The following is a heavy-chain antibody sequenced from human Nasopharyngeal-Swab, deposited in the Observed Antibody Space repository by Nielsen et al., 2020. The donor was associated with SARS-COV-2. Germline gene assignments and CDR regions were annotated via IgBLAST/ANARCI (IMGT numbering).Heavy chain of an antibody. V-gene: IGHV3-7*04. CDR1: GFTFFTSW. CDR3: AREIMMVRRGYDGDLVHFYYMDI. J-gene: IGHJ6*03. CDR2: IKPDGSEE. Sequence: GESLKISCAASGFTFFTSWMSWVRQAPGKGLDWVANIKPDGSEENYADSVKGRFTISRDNAKNSLYLQMNSLRAEDTAVYYCAREIMMVRRGYDGDLVHFYYMDIWGKGTTVTVSS. D-gene: IGHD3-10*01.